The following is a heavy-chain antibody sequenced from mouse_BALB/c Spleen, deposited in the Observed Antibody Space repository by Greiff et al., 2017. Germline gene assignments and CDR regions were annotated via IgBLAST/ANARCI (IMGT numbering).Heavy chain of an antibody. V-gene: IGHV5-6-5*01. Sequence: EVKLLESGGGLVKPGGSLKLSCAASGFTFSSYAMSWVRQTPEKRLEWVASISSGGSTYYPDSVKGRFTISRDNARNILYLQMSSLRSEDTAMYYCARGRDGYCYFDYWGQGTTLTVSS. J-gene: IGHJ2*01. CDR1: GFTFSSYA. D-gene: IGHD2-3*01. CDR2: ISSGGST. CDR3: ARGRDGYCYFDY.